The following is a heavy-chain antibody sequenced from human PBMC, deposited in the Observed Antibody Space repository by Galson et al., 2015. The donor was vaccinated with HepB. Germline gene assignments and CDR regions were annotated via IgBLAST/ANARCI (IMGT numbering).Heavy chain of an antibody. Sequence: SVKVSCKASGYTFTNYWIHWVRQAPGQGLEWMGIINPSGGSTAYAQKFQDRVTMTSDTSTTTVYMDLSSLKSDDTAVYYCARGPGYCDTTSCYFRKNWFDPWGQGTLVTVSS. CDR2: INPSGGST. CDR3: ARGPGYCDTTSCYFRKNWFDP. D-gene: IGHD2-2*01. J-gene: IGHJ5*02. V-gene: IGHV1-46*01. CDR1: GYTFTNYW.